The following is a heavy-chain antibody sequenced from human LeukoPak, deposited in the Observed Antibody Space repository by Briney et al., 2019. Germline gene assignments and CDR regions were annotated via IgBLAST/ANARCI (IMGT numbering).Heavy chain of an antibody. CDR2: VYYSGST. V-gene: IGHV4-39*07. CDR1: GGSINSSSHY. CDR3: ARDPRGGYGNYFDY. J-gene: IGHJ4*02. Sequence: KPSETLSLTCAVSGGSINSSSHYWAWIRQPPGKGLEWIGTVYYSGSTYCNPSLKSRVTVSVDTSKNQFSLRLTSVTAADTAVYYCARDPRGGYGNYFDYWGQGTLVTVSS. D-gene: IGHD5-12*01.